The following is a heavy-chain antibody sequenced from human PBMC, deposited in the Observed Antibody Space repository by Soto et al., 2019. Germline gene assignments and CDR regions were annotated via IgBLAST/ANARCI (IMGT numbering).Heavy chain of an antibody. V-gene: IGHV3-66*01. D-gene: IGHD1-26*01. CDR2: IQSGGPT. J-gene: IGHJ5*02. CDR3: ATVATGSYNWFDP. CDR1: GFTVSSKY. Sequence: GGSLRLSCAASGFTVSSKYMSWVRQAPGKGLEWVSLIQSGGPTYYADSVKGRFTISRDNAKNTLYLQMNSLRAEDTAVYYCATVATGSYNWFDPWGQGTLVTVSS.